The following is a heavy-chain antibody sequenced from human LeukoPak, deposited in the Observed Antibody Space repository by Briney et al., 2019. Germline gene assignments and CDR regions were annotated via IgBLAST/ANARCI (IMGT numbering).Heavy chain of an antibody. CDR3: ARGCSSTSCYKTNWFDP. J-gene: IGHJ5*02. V-gene: IGHV1-2*02. CDR1: GYTFTGYY. CDR2: INPNSGGT. Sequence: ASVKVSCKASGYTFTGYYMHWVRQAPGQGLEWMGWINPNSGGTNYAQKFQGRVTMTRDTSISTAYMELSRLRSDDTAVYYCARGCSSTSCYKTNWFDPWGQGTLVTVS. D-gene: IGHD2-2*01.